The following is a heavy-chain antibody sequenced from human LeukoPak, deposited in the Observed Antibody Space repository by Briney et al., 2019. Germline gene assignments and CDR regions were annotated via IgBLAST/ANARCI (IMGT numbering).Heavy chain of an antibody. CDR1: GFTFSSYA. CDR2: ISGSGGST. J-gene: IGHJ4*02. Sequence: GGSLRLSCAASGFTFSSYAMSWVRQAPGKGLEWVSAISGSGGSTYYADSVKGRFTISRDNSKNTLYLQMNSLRAEDTAVYYCAKDYYDSSGYSQVLDYWGQGTLVTVSS. D-gene: IGHD3-22*01. CDR3: AKDYYDSSGYSQVLDY. V-gene: IGHV3-23*01.